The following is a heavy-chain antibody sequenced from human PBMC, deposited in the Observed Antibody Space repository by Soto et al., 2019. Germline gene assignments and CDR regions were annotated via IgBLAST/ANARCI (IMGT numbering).Heavy chain of an antibody. Sequence: SGPTLGNPTQTLTLTCTFSGFSLSTSGMCVSWIRQPPGKALEWLALIDWDDDKYYSTSLKTRLTISKDTSKNQVVLTMTNMDPVDTATYYCARIRYSSGWYSVNFFDYWGQGTLVTVSS. V-gene: IGHV2-70*01. CDR2: IDWDDDK. D-gene: IGHD6-19*01. CDR1: GFSLSTSGMC. CDR3: ARIRYSSGWYSVNFFDY. J-gene: IGHJ4*02.